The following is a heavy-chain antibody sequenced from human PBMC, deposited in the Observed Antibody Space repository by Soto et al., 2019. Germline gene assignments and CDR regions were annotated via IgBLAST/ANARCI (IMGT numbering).Heavy chain of an antibody. V-gene: IGHV3-30*02. D-gene: IGHD2-2*01. J-gene: IGHJ4*02. CDR3: AKDNGYSVLVPAANFDY. CDR2: IRYDGSNK. CDR1: GFTFSSHG. Sequence: PGGSLRLSCGASGFTFSSHGMHWVRQAPGKGLEWVAVIRYDGSNKYYADSVKGRFTISRDNSKNTLYLQMNSLRAEDTAVYYCAKDNGYSVLVPAANFDYWGQGTLVTVSS.